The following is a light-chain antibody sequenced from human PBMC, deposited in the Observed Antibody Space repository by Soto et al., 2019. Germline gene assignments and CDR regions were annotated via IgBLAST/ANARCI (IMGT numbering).Light chain of an antibody. CDR3: LQTKQLPLT. CDR1: QILLHSDGKTY. J-gene: IGKJ1*01. Sequence: EIVLTQTPLSLSVTPGQSASISFKSSQILLHSDGKTYLYWYLQRPGQPPQLLMYEVSNRFSGVPERFSGSGSGTDFTLEISRVEAEDVGLYSCLQTKQLPLTFGHGTKVDIK. CDR2: EVS. V-gene: IGKV2D-29*01.